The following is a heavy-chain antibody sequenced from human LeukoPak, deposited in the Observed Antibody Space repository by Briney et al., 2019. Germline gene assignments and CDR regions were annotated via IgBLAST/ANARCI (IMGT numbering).Heavy chain of an antibody. Sequence: GGSLRLSCAASEFTFSSYWMHWVRQAPGKGLVWVSRINPDGSTTNYADSVKGRFTISRDNAKNTLYLQMNSLRAEDTAVYYCAKDRGYNWSPTWFDPWGQGTLVTVSS. D-gene: IGHD1-20*01. CDR3: AKDRGYNWSPTWFDP. CDR2: INPDGSTT. V-gene: IGHV3-74*01. J-gene: IGHJ5*02. CDR1: EFTFSSYW.